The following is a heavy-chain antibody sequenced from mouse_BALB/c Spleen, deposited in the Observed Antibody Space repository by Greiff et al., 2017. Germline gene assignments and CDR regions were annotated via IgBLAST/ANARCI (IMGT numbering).Heavy chain of an antibody. CDR2: ISYSGST. CDR3: VYYRYDGDY. D-gene: IGHD2-14*01. CDR1: GYSITSDYA. Sequence: EVKLMESGPGLVKPSQSLSLTCTVTGYSITSDYAWNWIRQFPGNKLEWMGYISYSGSTSYNPSLKSRISITRDTSKNQFFLQLNSVTTEDTATYCCVYYRYDGDYWGQGTTLTVSS. V-gene: IGHV3-2*02. J-gene: IGHJ2*01.